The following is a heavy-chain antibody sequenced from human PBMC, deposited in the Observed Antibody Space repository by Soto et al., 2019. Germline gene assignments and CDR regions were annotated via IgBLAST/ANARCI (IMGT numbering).Heavy chain of an antibody. D-gene: IGHD3-3*01. J-gene: IGHJ6*02. CDR2: IYPGDSDT. Sequence: GESLKISCKGSGYSFTSYWIGWVRQMPGKGLEWMGIIYPGDSDTRYSPSFQGHVTISADKSISTAYLQWSSLKASDTAMYYCASASVDYDFWSGYNRYYYYRMDVWGQGTTVTVSS. CDR3: ASASVDYDFWSGYNRYYYYRMDV. CDR1: GYSFTSYW. V-gene: IGHV5-51*01.